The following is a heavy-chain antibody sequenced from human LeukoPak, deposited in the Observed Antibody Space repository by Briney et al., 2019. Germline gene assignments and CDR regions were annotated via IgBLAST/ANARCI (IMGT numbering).Heavy chain of an antibody. J-gene: IGHJ6*03. CDR1: GYTFTSYA. V-gene: IGHV1-18*01. D-gene: IGHD3-10*01. Sequence: ASVKVSCKASGYTFTSYAITWVRQAPGQGLEWMGWISAYNGNTNYAQNLQGRVTMTTDTSTSTAYMELRSLRSDDTAVYYCARTVALLWFGEPYYYCMDVWGKGTTVTVSS. CDR3: ARTVALLWFGEPYYYCMDV. CDR2: ISAYNGNT.